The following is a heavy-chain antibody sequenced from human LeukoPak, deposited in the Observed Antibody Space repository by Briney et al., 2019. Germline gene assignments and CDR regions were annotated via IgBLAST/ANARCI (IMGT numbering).Heavy chain of an antibody. V-gene: IGHV4-59*08. CDR1: GGSISSYY. D-gene: IGHD3-16*01. Sequence: SETLSLTCTVSGGSISSYYCNWIRQPPGKGMEWIGYIYYSGSTNYNTSLRSRVTISVDTSKNQFSLKLSSVTAADTAIYSCASHQGEWLPFQHWGQGTLVTVSS. CDR2: IYYSGST. CDR3: ASHQGEWLPFQH. J-gene: IGHJ1*01.